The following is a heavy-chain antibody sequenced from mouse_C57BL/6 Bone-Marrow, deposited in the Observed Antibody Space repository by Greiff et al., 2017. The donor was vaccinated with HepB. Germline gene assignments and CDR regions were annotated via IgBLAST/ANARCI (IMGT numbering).Heavy chain of an antibody. CDR3: AVMVTTGYYYAMDY. CDR2: IYPGDGGT. J-gene: IGHJ4*01. Sequence: VQLQQSGPELVKPGASVKISCKASGYAFSSSWMNWVKQRPGKGLEWIGRIYPGDGGTNYNGKFKGKATLTADKSSSTAYMQLSSLTSEDSAVYFCAVMVTTGYYYAMDYWGQGTSVTVSS. CDR1: GYAFSSSW. V-gene: IGHV1-82*01. D-gene: IGHD2-2*01.